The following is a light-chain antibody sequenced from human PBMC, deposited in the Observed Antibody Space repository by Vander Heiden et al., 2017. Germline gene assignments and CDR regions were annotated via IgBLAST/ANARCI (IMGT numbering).Light chain of an antibody. CDR2: GAS. J-gene: IGKJ1*01. CDR3: QQDNTLWT. Sequence: EIVMTQSPATLSVSPGERATLSCRASQSVSSNLAWYQQKPGQAPRLLIYGASTRANGIPDSFSGSGSGTEFTLTSSSRQSEDFAVYYWQQDNTLWTFGQGTKVEIK. CDR1: QSVSSN. V-gene: IGKV3-15*01.